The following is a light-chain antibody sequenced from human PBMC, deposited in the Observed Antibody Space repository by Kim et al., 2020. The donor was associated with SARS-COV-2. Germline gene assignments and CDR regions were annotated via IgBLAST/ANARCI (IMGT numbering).Light chain of an antibody. Sequence: GKSVTISCAGTSSDIGAYYFVSWYQQHPGKAPKLMIYEVNKRPSGVPDRFSGSKSGNTASLTISGLQSEDEGDYYCSSYAGGNTGVFGPGTKVTVL. CDR3: SSYAGGNTGV. J-gene: IGLJ1*01. V-gene: IGLV2-8*01. CDR2: EVN. CDR1: SSDIGAYYF.